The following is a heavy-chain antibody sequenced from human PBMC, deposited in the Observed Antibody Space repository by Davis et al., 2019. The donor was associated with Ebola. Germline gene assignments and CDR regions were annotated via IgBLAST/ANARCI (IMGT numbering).Heavy chain of an antibody. D-gene: IGHD6-13*01. CDR3: ARGRGSSWQRDGMDV. Sequence: PSETLSLTCAVYGGSFSGYYWSWIRQPPGKGLEWIGEINHSGSTNYNPSLKSRVTISVDTSKNQFSLKLSSVTAADTAVYYCARGRGSSWQRDGMDVWGKGTTVTVSS. CDR1: GGSFSGYY. CDR2: INHSGST. J-gene: IGHJ6*04. V-gene: IGHV4-34*01.